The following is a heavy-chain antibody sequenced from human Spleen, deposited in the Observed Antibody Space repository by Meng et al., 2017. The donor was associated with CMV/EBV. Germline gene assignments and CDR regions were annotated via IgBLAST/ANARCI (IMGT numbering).Heavy chain of an antibody. CDR2: MSGNGGST. CDR3: AKSSRGGDSTVYYNWFDS. Sequence: FTCSSDAMSWVRQAPGRGLERVSAMSGNGGSTYYADSVKGRFTISRDNSKNTLYLQMNSLRAEDTAVYYCAKSSRGGDSTVYYNWFDSWGQGTLVTVSS. CDR1: FTCSSDA. D-gene: IGHD4-17*01. V-gene: IGHV3-23*01. J-gene: IGHJ5*01.